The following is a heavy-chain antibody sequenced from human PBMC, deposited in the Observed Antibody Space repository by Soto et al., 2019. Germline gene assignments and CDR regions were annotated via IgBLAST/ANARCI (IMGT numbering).Heavy chain of an antibody. V-gene: IGHV3-48*01. D-gene: IGHD3-10*01. J-gene: IGHJ6*02. CDR2: ISSTSSTI. CDR3: ATYYGSGSYFPDHYYYGMDV. CDR1: GFTFSIYS. Sequence: EVQVVESGGGLVQPGGSLRISCAASGFTFSIYSMNWVRQAPGKGLEWISYISSTSSTIYYADSVKGRFTISRDNAKNSLYLQMNSLRAEDTAVYYCATYYGSGSYFPDHYYYGMDVWGQGTTVNVSS.